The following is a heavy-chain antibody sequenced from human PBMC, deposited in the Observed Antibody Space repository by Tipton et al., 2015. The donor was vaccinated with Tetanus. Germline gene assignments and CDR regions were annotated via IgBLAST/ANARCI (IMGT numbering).Heavy chain of an antibody. V-gene: IGHV4-34*01. CDR1: GGSFSGYY. CDR2: INDSGST. Sequence: TLSLTCAVYGGSFSGYYWNWIRQPPGKGLEWIGEINDSGSTSYNPSLKSRVTISVDTSKNQFSRNLSSVTAADTAVYYCARWETVTAKIHSWGQGTLVTVSS. J-gene: IGHJ4*02. CDR3: ARWETVTAKIHS. D-gene: IGHD2-21*02.